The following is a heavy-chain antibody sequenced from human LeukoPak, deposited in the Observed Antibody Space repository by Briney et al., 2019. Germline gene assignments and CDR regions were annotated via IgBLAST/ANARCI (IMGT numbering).Heavy chain of an antibody. D-gene: IGHD3-16*02. CDR2: IYYSGGT. CDR1: GGSISSSSYY. J-gene: IGHJ4*02. CDR3: ARAPRLGELSLGFDY. V-gene: IGHV4-39*07. Sequence: SETLSLTCTVSGGSISSSSYYWGWLRQPPGRGLEWLGSIYYSGGTYYNPSLKSRVTISGDTSKNQFSLKLTSVTAADTAVYYCARAPRLGELSLGFDYWGQGTLVTVSS.